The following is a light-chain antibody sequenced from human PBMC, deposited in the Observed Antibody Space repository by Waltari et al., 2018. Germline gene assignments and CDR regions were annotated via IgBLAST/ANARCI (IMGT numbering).Light chain of an antibody. CDR3: SSYTISSTVI. V-gene: IGLV2-18*02. J-gene: IGLJ2*01. CDR2: EVT. CDR1: SSDIGSYYF. Sequence: QSALIQPPSVSGSPGQSVAIYCTGTSSDIGSYYFVSWYQQFPGTAPKLLIYEVTNRPSGVPDRFSWSKSGYTASLAISGLQPEDEADYYCSSYTISSTVIFGGGTKLTVL.